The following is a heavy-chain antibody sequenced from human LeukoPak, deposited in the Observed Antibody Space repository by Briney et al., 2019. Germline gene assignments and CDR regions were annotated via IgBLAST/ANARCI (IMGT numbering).Heavy chain of an antibody. J-gene: IGHJ4*02. CDR3: ARGVSIAEFLFDY. CDR2: ISYSGST. V-gene: IGHV4-59*01. Sequence: SETLSLTCTVSGGSMHGYYWSWIRQPPGKGLECTGYISYSGSTTHNPSLRSRGAISVDTSKNQFSLRLTSVTAADTAVYYCARGVSIAEFLFDYWGQGALVTVSS. D-gene: IGHD3-10*01. CDR1: GGSMHGYY.